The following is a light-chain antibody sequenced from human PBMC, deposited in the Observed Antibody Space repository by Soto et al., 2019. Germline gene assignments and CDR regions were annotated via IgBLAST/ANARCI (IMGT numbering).Light chain of an antibody. CDR1: SSNIGTNT. CDR2: GTN. Sequence: QSVLTQPPSASGTPGQRVTISCSGSSSNIGTNTVNWYQQLPGTAPKLLIYGTNQRPSGVPDRFSGSKSGTSASLAISGLQSEDEADYYCAAWDDSLIGYVVFGGGTQLTVL. V-gene: IGLV1-44*01. J-gene: IGLJ2*01. CDR3: AAWDDSLIGYVV.